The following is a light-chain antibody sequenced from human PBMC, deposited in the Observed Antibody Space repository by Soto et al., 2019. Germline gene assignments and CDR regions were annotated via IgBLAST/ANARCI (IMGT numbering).Light chain of an antibody. CDR2: EVS. Sequence: LTQPASVSGSPGQSVAISCTGTSSDVGAYNYVSWYQQHPGKAPKLLLSEVSNRPSGVSDRFSGSKSGNTASLTISGLQAEDEADYYCSSLTTSFTDVFGTGTKVTVL. CDR3: SSLTTSFTDV. V-gene: IGLV2-14*01. CDR1: SSDVGAYNY. J-gene: IGLJ1*01.